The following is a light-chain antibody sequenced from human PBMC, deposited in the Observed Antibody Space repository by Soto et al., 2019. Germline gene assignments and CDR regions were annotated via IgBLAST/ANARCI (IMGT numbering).Light chain of an antibody. CDR1: SSDVGGYNY. CDR2: DNR. J-gene: IGLJ3*02. CDR3: QSYDSSLSGSWV. V-gene: IGLV2-14*03. Sequence: QSVLTQPASVSGSPGQSITISCTGTSSDVGGYNYVSWYQQLPGTAPKLLIFDNRHRPSGVPDRFSGSKSGTSASLAITGLQAEDEGDYYCQSYDSSLSGSWVFGGGTKLTVL.